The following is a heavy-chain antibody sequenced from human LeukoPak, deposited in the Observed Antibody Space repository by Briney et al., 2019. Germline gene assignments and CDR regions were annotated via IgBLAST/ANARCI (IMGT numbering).Heavy chain of an antibody. CDR2: ISSSSSYI. D-gene: IGHD1-26*01. V-gene: IGHV3-21*01. CDR1: GFTFSSYS. Sequence: GGFLRLSCAASGFTFSSYSMNWVRQAPGKGLEWVSSISSSSSYIYYADSVKGRFTISRDNAKNSLYLQMNSLRAEDTAVYYCARPDRIVGATAFDYWGQGTMVTVSS. J-gene: IGHJ4*02. CDR3: ARPDRIVGATAFDY.